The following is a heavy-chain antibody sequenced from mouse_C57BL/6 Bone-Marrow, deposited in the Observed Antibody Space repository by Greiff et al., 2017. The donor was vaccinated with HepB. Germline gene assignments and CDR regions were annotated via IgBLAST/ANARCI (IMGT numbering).Heavy chain of an antibody. CDR1: GFSFTSYG. Sequence: VQLVESGPGLVAPSQSLSITCTVSGFSFTSYGVDWVRQSPGKGLEWLGVIWGVGSTNYNSALKSRLSISKDNSKSQVFLKMNSLQTDDTAMYYCASEDYSNRFAYWGQGTLVTVSA. CDR3: ASEDYSNRFAY. CDR2: IWGVGST. J-gene: IGHJ3*01. V-gene: IGHV2-6*01. D-gene: IGHD2-5*01.